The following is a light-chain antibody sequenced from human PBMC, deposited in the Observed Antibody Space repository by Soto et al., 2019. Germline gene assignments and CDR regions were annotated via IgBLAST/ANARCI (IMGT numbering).Light chain of an antibody. CDR2: KAS. Sequence: DIQMTQSPSTLSASIGDTVIITCRASQSINSWLAWYQQKPGKAPKLLIHKASTLESGVPSRFSGSESGTEFTLTISSLQPDDFPTFYCQQYDRFPYTFGQGTKLEIK. V-gene: IGKV1-5*03. J-gene: IGKJ2*01. CDR3: QQYDRFPYT. CDR1: QSINSW.